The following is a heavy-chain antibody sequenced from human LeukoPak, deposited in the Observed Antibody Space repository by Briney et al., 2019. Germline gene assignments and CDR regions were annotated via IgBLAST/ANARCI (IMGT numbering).Heavy chain of an antibody. CDR1: GFTFSSYW. D-gene: IGHD1-26*01. CDR3: ARGVWGRYFDY. V-gene: IGHV3-48*04. J-gene: IGHJ4*02. Sequence: GGSLRLSCAASGFTFSSYWMHWVRQAPGKGLEWVSYISSSGSTIYYADSVKGRFTISRDNAKNSLYLQMNSLRAEDTAVYYCARGVWGRYFDYWGQGTLVTVSS. CDR2: ISSSGSTI.